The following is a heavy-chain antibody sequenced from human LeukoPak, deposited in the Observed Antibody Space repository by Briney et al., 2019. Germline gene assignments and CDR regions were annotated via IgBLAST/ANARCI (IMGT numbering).Heavy chain of an antibody. D-gene: IGHD5-24*01. CDR1: GFTFSSYA. CDR3: ARPKMATISGPVDY. Sequence: GRSLRLSCAASGFTFSSYAMHWVRQAPGKGLEWVAVISYDGSNKYYADSVKGRFTISRDNSKNTLYLQMNSLRAEDTAVYYCARPKMATISGPVDYWGQGTLVTVSS. CDR2: ISYDGSNK. J-gene: IGHJ4*02. V-gene: IGHV3-30-3*01.